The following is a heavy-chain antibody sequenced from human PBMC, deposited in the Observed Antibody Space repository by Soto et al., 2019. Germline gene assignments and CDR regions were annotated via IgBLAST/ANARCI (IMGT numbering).Heavy chain of an antibody. CDR2: INAGNGNT. J-gene: IGHJ6*02. CDR1: GYTFTSYA. V-gene: IGHV1-3*01. Sequence: ASVKVSCKASGYTFTSYAMHWVRQAPGQRLEWMGWINAGNGNTKYSQKFQGRFTISRDNSKNTLYLQMNSLRAEDTAIYYCARNRDPNIYGMDVWGQGTKVTVSS. CDR3: ARNRDPNIYGMDV.